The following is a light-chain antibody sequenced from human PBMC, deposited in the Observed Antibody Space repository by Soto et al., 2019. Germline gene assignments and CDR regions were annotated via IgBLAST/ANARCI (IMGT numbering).Light chain of an antibody. CDR3: ATWDDNLNIWV. J-gene: IGLJ3*02. CDR1: TSNIGTNS. V-gene: IGLV1-44*01. CDR2: DNN. Sequence: QAVVTQPPSASGTLGQRVTISCSGSTSNIGTNSVNWYQHLPATAPNLLIYDNNQRPSEVPDRFSGSRSGTSASLAISGIQFEDEAEYFCATWDDNLNIWVFGAGTKLTVL.